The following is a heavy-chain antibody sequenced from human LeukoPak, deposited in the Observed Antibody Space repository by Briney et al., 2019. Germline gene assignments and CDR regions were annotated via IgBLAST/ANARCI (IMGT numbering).Heavy chain of an antibody. CDR1: GFTFSSYA. CDR3: AKDYRGVVDTAMVTLLFDY. J-gene: IGHJ4*02. CDR2: ISYDGSNK. D-gene: IGHD5-18*01. Sequence: TGGSLRLSCAASGFTFSSYAMSWVRQAPGKGLEWVAVISYDGSNKYYADSVKGRFTISRDNSKNTLYLQMNSLRAEDTAVYYCAKDYRGVVDTAMVTLLFDYWGQGTLVTVSS. V-gene: IGHV3-30*18.